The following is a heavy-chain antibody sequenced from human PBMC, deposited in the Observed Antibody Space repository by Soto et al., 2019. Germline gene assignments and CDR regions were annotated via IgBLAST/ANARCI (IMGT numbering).Heavy chain of an antibody. CDR2: IYSGGST. CDR1: GFTVSSNY. CDR3: ASTPPDSYGDGGTFHY. Sequence: EVQLVESGGGLVQPGGSLRLSCAASGFTVSSNYMSWVRQAPGKGLEWVSVIYSGGSTYYADSVKGRFTISRDNSKNTLYLQMNSLRAEDTAVYYCASTPPDSYGDGGTFHYWGQGTLVTVSS. J-gene: IGHJ4*02. D-gene: IGHD4-17*01. V-gene: IGHV3-66*01.